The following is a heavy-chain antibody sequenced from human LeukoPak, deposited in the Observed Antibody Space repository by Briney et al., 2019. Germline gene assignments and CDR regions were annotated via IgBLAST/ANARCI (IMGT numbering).Heavy chain of an antibody. CDR2: IKSKTDGGTI. Sequence: PGGSLRLSCAASGFMFRSYRMSWVRQGPGKGLEWVGRIKSKTDGGTIDYAAPVKGRFTISRDNSKNTLYLQMNSLRAEDTAVYYCVGGDYWGQGTLVTVSS. CDR1: GFMFRSYR. J-gene: IGHJ4*02. CDR3: VGGDY. V-gene: IGHV3-15*01.